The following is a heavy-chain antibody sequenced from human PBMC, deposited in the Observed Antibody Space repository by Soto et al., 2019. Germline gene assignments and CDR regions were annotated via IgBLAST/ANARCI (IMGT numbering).Heavy chain of an antibody. CDR2: IFPADSDA. CDR3: ATVRGIYLDFSTAYFQA. D-gene: IGHD3-9*01. J-gene: IGHJ5*02. CDR1: GYTFTDNW. V-gene: IGHV5-51*01. Sequence: PGESLKISCEASGYTFTDNWIAWVRQMPGKGLEWMGMIFPADSDAKYRPSLQGQVTFSVDKSINTAYLQWSNLKASDTAIYYCATVRGIYLDFSTAYFQAWGQGTPVTVSS.